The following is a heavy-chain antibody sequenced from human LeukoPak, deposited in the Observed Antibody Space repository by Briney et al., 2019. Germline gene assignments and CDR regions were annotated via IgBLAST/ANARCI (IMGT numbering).Heavy chain of an antibody. CDR1: GFTFDDYA. Sequence: GGSLRLSCVALGFTFDDYAMHWVRQAPGKGLEWVAGINWNSVSAVYADSLKGRLTISRDNAKNSLFLQMNSLKTEDTAFYYCAKGARSSSGYTTDWGQGILVTVSS. D-gene: IGHD3-22*01. CDR3: AKGARSSSGYTTD. J-gene: IGHJ4*02. V-gene: IGHV3-9*01. CDR2: INWNSVSA.